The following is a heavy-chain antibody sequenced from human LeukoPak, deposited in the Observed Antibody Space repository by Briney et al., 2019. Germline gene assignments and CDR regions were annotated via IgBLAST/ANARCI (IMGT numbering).Heavy chain of an antibody. J-gene: IGHJ6*02. V-gene: IGHV3-30*18. Sequence: GGSLRLSCAASGFTFTNFAMHWVRQAPGKGLEWVTVISDDGNNKYFADSVKGRFTISRDNSKNTVYLQMNSLRPEDTAVYYCAKDRASSSSYGNYYGMDVWGQGSTVIVSS. D-gene: IGHD5-18*01. CDR1: GFTFTNFA. CDR3: AKDRASSSSYGNYYGMDV. CDR2: ISDDGNNK.